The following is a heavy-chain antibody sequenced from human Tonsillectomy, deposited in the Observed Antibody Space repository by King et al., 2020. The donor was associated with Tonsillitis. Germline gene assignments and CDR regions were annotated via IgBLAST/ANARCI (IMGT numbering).Heavy chain of an antibody. Sequence: VQLVESGGGVVQPGRSLRLSCAASGFAFCSFGMHWVRQAPGKGLEWVAVISYDGSSTNYADSVKGRFTIFRDNSKNTLDLQLNSLIAEDTAVYYCARGSREFDYWGQGALVTVSS. V-gene: IGHV3-30-3*01. CDR1: GFAFCSFG. D-gene: IGHD1-26*01. CDR3: ARGSREFDY. CDR2: ISYDGSST. J-gene: IGHJ4*02.